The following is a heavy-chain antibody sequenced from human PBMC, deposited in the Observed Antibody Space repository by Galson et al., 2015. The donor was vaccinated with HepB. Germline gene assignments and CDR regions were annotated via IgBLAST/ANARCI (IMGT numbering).Heavy chain of an antibody. Sequence: SLRLSCAASGFTFSSYGMHWVRQAPGKGLEWVAVISYDGSNKYYADSVKGRFTISRDNSKNTLYLQMNSLRAEDTAVYYCAKDSGIEKGYSSGYSDYWGQGTLVTVSS. CDR1: GFTFSSYG. CDR2: ISYDGSNK. D-gene: IGHD3-22*01. CDR3: AKDSGIEKGYSSGYSDY. V-gene: IGHV3-30*18. J-gene: IGHJ4*02.